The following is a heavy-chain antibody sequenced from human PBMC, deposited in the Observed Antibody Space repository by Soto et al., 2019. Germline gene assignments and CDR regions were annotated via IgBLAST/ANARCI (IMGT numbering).Heavy chain of an antibody. CDR1: GFTFDDYS. V-gene: IGHV3-43*01. CDR3: ARGDYYDSSGPFSDAFDI. Sequence: GGSLRLSCAASGFTFDDYSMHWVRQAPGKGLEWVSLISWDGGSTYYADSVKGRFTISRDNAKNSLYLQMNSLRAEDTAMYYCARGDYYDSSGPFSDAFDIWGQGTMVTVSS. J-gene: IGHJ3*02. CDR2: ISWDGGST. D-gene: IGHD3-22*01.